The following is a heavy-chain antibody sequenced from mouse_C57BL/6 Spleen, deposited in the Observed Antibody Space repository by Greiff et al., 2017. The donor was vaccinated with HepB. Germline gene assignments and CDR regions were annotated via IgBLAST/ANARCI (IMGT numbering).Heavy chain of an antibody. CDR2: INPYNGGT. CDR3: ARRAYYGSSLHAMDY. J-gene: IGHJ4*01. D-gene: IGHD1-1*01. Sequence: DVKLVESGPVLVKPGASVKMSCKASGYTFTDYYMNWVKQSHGKSLEWIGVINPYNGGTSYNQKFKGKATLTVDKSSSTAYMELNSLTSEDSAVYYCARRAYYGSSLHAMDYWGQGTSVTVSS. V-gene: IGHV1-19*01. CDR1: GYTFTDYY.